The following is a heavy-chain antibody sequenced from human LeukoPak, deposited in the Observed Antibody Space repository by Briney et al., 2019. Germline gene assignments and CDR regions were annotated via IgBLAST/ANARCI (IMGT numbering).Heavy chain of an antibody. CDR2: ISGSGSTI. V-gene: IGHV3-48*03. Sequence: PGGPLRLSCAASGFAFSSHEMNWVRQAPGKGLEWISYISGSGSTIYYADSVKGRVTISRDNAKNSLYLQMNSLRAEDTAVYYCARGGYCSSSVCYSLNAFDIWGQGTMFTVSS. J-gene: IGHJ3*02. CDR3: ARGGYCSSSVCYSLNAFDI. CDR1: GFAFSSHE. D-gene: IGHD2-2*01.